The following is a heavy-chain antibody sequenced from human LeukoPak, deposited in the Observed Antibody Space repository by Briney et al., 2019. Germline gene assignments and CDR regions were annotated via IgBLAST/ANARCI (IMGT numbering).Heavy chain of an antibody. CDR2: IKEDGSEK. CDR3: ASGRQLGY. J-gene: IGHJ4*02. CDR1: GFTFSNYW. V-gene: IGHV3-7*01. Sequence: GGSLGLSCAASGFTFSNYWMSWVRQAPGKGLEWVANIKEDGSEKYYVDSVKGRFTISRDNARNSLYLQMNSLRAEDTAVYYCASGRQLGYWGQGTLVTVSS. D-gene: IGHD6-13*01.